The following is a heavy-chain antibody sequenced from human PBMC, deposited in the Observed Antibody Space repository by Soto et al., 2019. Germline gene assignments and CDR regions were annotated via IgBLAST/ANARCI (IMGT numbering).Heavy chain of an antibody. J-gene: IGHJ5*02. V-gene: IGHV4-34*01. CDR3: ARTNYDLANWFDP. Sequence: SETLSLTCAVYGGSFSGYYWSWIRQPQGKGLEWIGEINHSGSTNYNPSLKSRVTISVDTSKNQFSLKLSSVTAADTAVYYCARTNYDLANWFDPWGQGTLVTVSS. CDR2: INHSGST. CDR1: GGSFSGYY. D-gene: IGHD3-3*01.